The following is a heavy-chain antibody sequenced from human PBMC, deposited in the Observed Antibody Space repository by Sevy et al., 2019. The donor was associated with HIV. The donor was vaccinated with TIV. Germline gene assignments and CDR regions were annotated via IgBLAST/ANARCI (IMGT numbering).Heavy chain of an antibody. Sequence: GGSLRLSCAASGFTFSSYSMNWVRHAPGKGLEWVSSISSSSSYIYYADSVKGRFTISRDNAKNSLYLQMNSLRAEDTAVYYCAREGENYYDSSGYFDYWGQGTLVTVSS. V-gene: IGHV3-21*01. CDR1: GFTFSSYS. CDR2: ISSSSSYI. J-gene: IGHJ4*02. D-gene: IGHD3-22*01. CDR3: AREGENYYDSSGYFDY.